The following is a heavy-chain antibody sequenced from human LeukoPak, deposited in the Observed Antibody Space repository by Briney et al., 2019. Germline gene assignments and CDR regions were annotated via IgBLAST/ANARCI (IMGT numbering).Heavy chain of an antibody. Sequence: SETLSLTCTVSGGSISSYYWSWIRQPPGKGLEWIGYIYYSGSTNYNPSLKSRVTISVDTSKNQFSLQLTSVTAADTAMYYCARRGSSWFFFDFWGQGTLVTVSS. CDR3: ARRGSSWFFFDF. CDR2: IYYSGST. J-gene: IGHJ4*02. D-gene: IGHD6-13*01. CDR1: GGSISSYY. V-gene: IGHV4-59*08.